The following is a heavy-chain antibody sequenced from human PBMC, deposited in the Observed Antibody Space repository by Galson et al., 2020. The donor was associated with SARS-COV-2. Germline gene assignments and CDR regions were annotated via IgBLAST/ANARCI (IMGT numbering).Heavy chain of an antibody. CDR2: VDWDGDE. Sequence: SGPTLVKPTQTLTLTCSFSGFSLSTSGVCVSWIRQPPGKALEWLARVDWDGDEFYSTSLETRLTISKDTSKNQVVLTMTNMDPVDTATYYCARHGGSGHVDSWGPGTLVIVSS. D-gene: IGHD3-16*01. V-gene: IGHV2-70*17. J-gene: IGHJ5*01. CDR3: ARHGGSGHVDS. CDR1: GFSLSTSGVC.